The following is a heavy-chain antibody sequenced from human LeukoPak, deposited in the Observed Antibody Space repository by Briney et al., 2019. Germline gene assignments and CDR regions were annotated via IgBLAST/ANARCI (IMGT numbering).Heavy chain of an antibody. Sequence: SETLSLTCTVSGGSISSYYWSWIGQRPGRARVWSGYIYYSGSTNYNPSLKSRVTISVDTSKNQFSLKLSSVTAADTAVYHCALGHLYYYYMDVWGKGTTVTVSS. CDR1: GGSISSYY. J-gene: IGHJ6*03. CDR3: ALGHLYYYYMDV. CDR2: IYYSGST. V-gene: IGHV4-59*08.